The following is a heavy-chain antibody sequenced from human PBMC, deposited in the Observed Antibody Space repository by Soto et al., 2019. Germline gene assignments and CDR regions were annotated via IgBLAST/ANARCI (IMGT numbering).Heavy chain of an antibody. CDR2: ITHSWTT. CDR1: GVSFDTGNFF. CDR3: GTVRASWYIDF. J-gene: IGHJ4*01. Sequence: SETLSLTCTISGVSFDTGNFFWSWIRQSPGKGPEWIAYITHSWTTYYNPSLKSRLSISADMSKNQFSVELHSVTAADTAVYYCGTVRASWYIDFWGQGIPVTVSS. V-gene: IGHV4-30-4*01. D-gene: IGHD6-13*01.